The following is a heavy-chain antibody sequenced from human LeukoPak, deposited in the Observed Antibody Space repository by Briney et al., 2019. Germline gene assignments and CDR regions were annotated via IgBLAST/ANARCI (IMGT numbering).Heavy chain of an antibody. Sequence: PGGSLRLSCAGSGFTFSTYGMHWVRQAPGKGLEWVAVISHDGSNRYYGDSVKGRFTISRDNSKNTLHLQMSSLRAEDTAVYYCAKDLYYDSGGPSVWGQGPLVTVSS. CDR1: GFTFSTYG. V-gene: IGHV3-30*18. CDR2: ISHDGSNR. D-gene: IGHD3-22*01. J-gene: IGHJ4*02. CDR3: AKDLYYDSGGPSV.